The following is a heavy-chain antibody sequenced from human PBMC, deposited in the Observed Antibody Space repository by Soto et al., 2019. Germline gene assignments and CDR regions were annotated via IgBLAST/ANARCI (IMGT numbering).Heavy chain of an antibody. Sequence: GASVKVSCKASGYTFSDYYMHWVRQAPGQGLEWMGWINANSRGTTYAQKFQGRVAMTRDTSISTAYLELSRLSSDDTAIYYCARLQIEVAGTNWGQGTLVTSPQ. J-gene: IGHJ4*02. V-gene: IGHV1-2*02. CDR3: ARLQIEVAGTN. D-gene: IGHD6-19*01. CDR1: GYTFSDYY. CDR2: INANSRGT.